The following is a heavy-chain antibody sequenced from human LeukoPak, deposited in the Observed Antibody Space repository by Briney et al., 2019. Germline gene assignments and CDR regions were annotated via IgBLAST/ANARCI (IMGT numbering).Heavy chain of an antibody. CDR2: ISYDGSIK. CDR3: AVYCSAAQTFHGLDY. V-gene: IGHV3-30*03. D-gene: IGHD2-15*01. Sequence: QAPGKGLEWVAVISYDGSIKYYADSVKGRFTISRDNSKNKLYLQMYSLRAVDTAVYYTAVYCSAAQTFHGLDYWGQGTLVTVSS. J-gene: IGHJ4*02.